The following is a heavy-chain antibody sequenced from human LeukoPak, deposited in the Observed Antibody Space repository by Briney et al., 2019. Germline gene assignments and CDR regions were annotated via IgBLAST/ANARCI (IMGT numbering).Heavy chain of an antibody. Sequence: GGSLRLSCAASGFTFSSYAMSWVRQAPGKGLEWVSAISGSGGSTYYADSVKGRFTISRDNSKNTLYLQMNSLRAEDTAVYYCAKPGLREMATSSYWYFDLWGRGTLVTVSS. CDR1: GFTFSSYA. CDR2: ISGSGGST. D-gene: IGHD5-24*01. CDR3: AKPGLREMATSSYWYFDL. J-gene: IGHJ2*01. V-gene: IGHV3-23*01.